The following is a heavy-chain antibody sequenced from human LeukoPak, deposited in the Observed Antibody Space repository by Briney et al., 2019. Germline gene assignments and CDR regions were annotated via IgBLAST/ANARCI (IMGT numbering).Heavy chain of an antibody. Sequence: GGSLRLSCAPTGVILSSYWMSRVRQAPGKGLEWVASIKEGGSEKYYVDSVKGRFTISRDSAKNSLYLQMNSLRAEDSAVYYCVSDSDRLSDYWGQGTLVTVSS. V-gene: IGHV3-7*05. CDR1: GVILSSYW. J-gene: IGHJ4*02. D-gene: IGHD3-22*01. CDR3: VSDSDRLSDY. CDR2: IKEGGSEK.